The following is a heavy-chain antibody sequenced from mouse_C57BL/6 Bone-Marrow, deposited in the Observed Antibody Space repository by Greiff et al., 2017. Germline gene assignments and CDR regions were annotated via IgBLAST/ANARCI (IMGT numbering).Heavy chain of an antibody. J-gene: IGHJ3*01. CDR2: IHPNSGST. D-gene: IGHD3-2*02. Sequence: QVQLKQPGAELVKPGASVKLSCKASGYTFTSYWMHWVKQRPGQGLEWIGMIHPNSGSTNYNEKFKSKATLTVDKSSSTAYMQLSSLTSEDSAVYYCAREDSTAFADGGQGTLVTVSA. V-gene: IGHV1-64*01. CDR3: AREDSTAFAD. CDR1: GYTFTSYW.